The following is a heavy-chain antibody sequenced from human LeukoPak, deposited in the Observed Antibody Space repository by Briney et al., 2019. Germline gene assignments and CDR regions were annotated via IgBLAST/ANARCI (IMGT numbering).Heavy chain of an antibody. D-gene: IGHD4-11*01. CDR3: ARANMTTSAFDI. V-gene: IGHV4-30-4*01. CDR2: IYYSGSS. J-gene: IGHJ3*02. Sequence: PSETLSLTCTVSGGSINNGGYYWSWIRQHPGKGLEWIGYIYYSGSSYYNPSFRSRVTISVDTSKNQFSLKLSSVTAADTAVYYCARANMTTSAFDIWGQGTMVTVSS. CDR1: GGSINNGGYY.